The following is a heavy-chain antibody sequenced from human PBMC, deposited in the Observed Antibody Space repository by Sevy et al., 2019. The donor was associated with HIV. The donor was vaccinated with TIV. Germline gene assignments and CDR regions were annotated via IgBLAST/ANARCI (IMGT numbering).Heavy chain of an antibody. Sequence: GESLKISCAASGFTFSDYYMSWIRQAPGKGLEWVSYISSSDSTKYYADSVKGRFTISRDNAKNSLFLQMSSLKDDDTAVYYCARGPDCGGDCDVGFYYPLDVWGQGTTVTVSS. V-gene: IGHV3-11*04. J-gene: IGHJ6*02. CDR1: GFTFSDYY. CDR3: ARGPDCGGDCDVGFYYPLDV. D-gene: IGHD2-21*02. CDR2: ISSSDSTK.